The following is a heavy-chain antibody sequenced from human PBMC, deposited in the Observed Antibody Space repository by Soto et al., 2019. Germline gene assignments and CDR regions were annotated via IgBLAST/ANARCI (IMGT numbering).Heavy chain of an antibody. CDR2: INPNSGGT. Sequence: ASVKVSCKASGYTFTGYYMHWVRQAPGQGLEWMGWINPNSGGTNYAQKSQGRVTMTRDTSISTAHMELSRLRSDDTAVYYCARDLTMVRGSFDYWGQGTLVTVSS. CDR3: ARDLTMVRGSFDY. V-gene: IGHV1-2*02. D-gene: IGHD3-10*01. J-gene: IGHJ4*02. CDR1: GYTFTGYY.